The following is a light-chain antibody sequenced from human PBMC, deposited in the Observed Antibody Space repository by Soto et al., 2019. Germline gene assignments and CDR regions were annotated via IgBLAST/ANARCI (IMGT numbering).Light chain of an antibody. Sequence: EIVLTQSPGTLSLSPGERATLSCRASQSVSSSYLAWYQQKPGQAPRLLIYGASSRATGIPDRFSGSGSGTAFTLTSSRLEPEDFAVYYCQQYGSSLFTFGPGTKVDIK. V-gene: IGKV3-20*01. CDR3: QQYGSSLFT. CDR1: QSVSSSY. J-gene: IGKJ3*01. CDR2: GAS.